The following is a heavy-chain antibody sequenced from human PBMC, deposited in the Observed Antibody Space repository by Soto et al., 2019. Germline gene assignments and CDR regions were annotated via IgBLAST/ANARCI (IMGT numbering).Heavy chain of an antibody. Sequence: QVQLVQSGAEVKKPGASVKVSCKASGYTFTSYYMHWVRQAPGQGLEWMGIINPSGGSTSYAQKLQGRVTMTRETSTSTGYMELSSLRSEDTAVYYCARDWIQALCRSTGCYARMGFDYWGQGTLVTVSS. J-gene: IGHJ4*02. CDR1: GYTFTSYY. V-gene: IGHV1-46*04. CDR3: ARDWIQALCRSTGCYARMGFDY. CDR2: INPSGGST. D-gene: IGHD2-2*01.